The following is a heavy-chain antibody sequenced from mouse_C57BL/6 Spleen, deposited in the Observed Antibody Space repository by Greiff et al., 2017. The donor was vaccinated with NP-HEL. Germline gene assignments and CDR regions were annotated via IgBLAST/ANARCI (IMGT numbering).Heavy chain of an antibody. D-gene: IGHD3-2*02. CDR2: INPSTGGT. J-gene: IGHJ2*01. CDR3: ARETAQAGYFDY. Sequence: VQLQQPGPELVKPGASVKISCKASGYSFTGYYMNWVKQSPEKSLEWIGEINPSTGGTTYNQKFKAKATLTVDKSSSTAYMQLKSLTSEDSAVYYCARETAQAGYFDYWGQGTTLTVAS. V-gene: IGHV1-42*01. CDR1: GYSFTGYY.